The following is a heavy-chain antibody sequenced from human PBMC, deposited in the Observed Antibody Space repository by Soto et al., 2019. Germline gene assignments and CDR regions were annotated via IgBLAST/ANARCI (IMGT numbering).Heavy chain of an antibody. CDR1: GYTFTGYG. V-gene: IGHV1-18*01. CDR3: ARGGYYYDSSGYYSDY. J-gene: IGHJ4*02. CDR2: ISGYNGDT. D-gene: IGHD3-22*01. Sequence: QVQLVQSGAEVKKPGASVKVSCKASGYTFTGYGIGWVRQAPGQGLEWMGWISGYNGDTNYAQNLQGRVTMTTDTSTGTAYMELRSLRSDDTAVYYCARGGYYYDSSGYYSDYWGQGTLVTVSS.